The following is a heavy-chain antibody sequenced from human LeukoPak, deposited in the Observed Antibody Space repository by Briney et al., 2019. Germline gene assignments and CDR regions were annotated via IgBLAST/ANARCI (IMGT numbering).Heavy chain of an antibody. Sequence: GGSPRLSCAASGFTFSNYEMNWVRQAPGKGLEWVSSISGSGGSTYYADSVKGRFTISRDNSKDTLYLQMNSLRAEDTAVYYCAKGPLLWDWGQGTLVTVSS. D-gene: IGHD2/OR15-2a*01. CDR3: AKGPLLWD. CDR2: ISGSGGST. CDR1: GFTFSNYE. V-gene: IGHV3-23*01. J-gene: IGHJ4*02.